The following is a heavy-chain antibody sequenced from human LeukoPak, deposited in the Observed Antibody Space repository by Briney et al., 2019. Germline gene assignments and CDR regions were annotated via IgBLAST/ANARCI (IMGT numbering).Heavy chain of an antibody. CDR1: LYTFIDHH. J-gene: IGHJ4*02. CDR3: ATGGDCITD. Sequence: ASVKVSCKASLYTFIDHHMHSVRQAPGQGLEWMGWINPNSGATNYAQKFQGRVTMTRDTSISTAYLKAMNLKSDDTAVYYCATGGDCITDWGQGTLVTVSS. D-gene: IGHD2-21*02. CDR2: INPNSGAT. V-gene: IGHV1-2*02.